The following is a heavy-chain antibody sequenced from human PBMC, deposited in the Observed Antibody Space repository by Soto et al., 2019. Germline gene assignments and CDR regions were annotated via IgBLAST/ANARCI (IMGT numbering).Heavy chain of an antibody. D-gene: IGHD3-3*01. CDR3: ASQGTMRAYYYYYGMDV. CDR1: GGSISSSSYY. V-gene: IGHV4-39*01. J-gene: IGHJ6*02. Sequence: ETLSLTCTVSGGSISSSSYYWGWIRQPPGKGLEWIGSIYYSGSTYYNPSLKSRVTISVDTSKNQFSLKLSSVTAADTAVYYCASQGTMRAYYYYYGMDVWGQGTTVTVSS. CDR2: IYYSGST.